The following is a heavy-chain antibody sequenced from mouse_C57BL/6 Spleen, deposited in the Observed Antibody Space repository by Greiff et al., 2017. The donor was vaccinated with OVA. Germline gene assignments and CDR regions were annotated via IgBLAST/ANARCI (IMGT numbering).Heavy chain of an antibody. D-gene: IGHD4-1*01. CDR3: ARDGVTGTAY. V-gene: IGHV5-4*01. CDR2: ISDGGSYT. CDR1: GFTFSSYA. Sequence: EVKVVESGGGLVKPGGSLKPSCAASGFTFSSYAMSWVRQTPEKRLEWVATISDGGSYTYYPDNVKGRFTISRDNAKNNLYLQMSHLKSEDTAMYYCARDGVTGTAYWGQGTLVTVSA. J-gene: IGHJ3*01.